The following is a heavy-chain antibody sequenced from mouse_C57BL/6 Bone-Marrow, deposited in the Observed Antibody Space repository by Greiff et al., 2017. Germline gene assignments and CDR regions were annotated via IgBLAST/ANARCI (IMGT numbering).Heavy chain of an antibody. Sequence: QVQLQQPGAELVMPGASVKLSCKASGYTFTSYWMHWVKQRPGQGLEWIGEIDPSDSYTNYNQKFKGKSTLTVDKSSSTAYMQLSSLTSEDSAVYYCARGIYYGPLGYFDVGGTGTTVTVSS. CDR1: GYTFTSYW. D-gene: IGHD2-1*01. CDR3: ARGIYYGPLGYFDV. CDR2: IDPSDSYT. V-gene: IGHV1-69*01. J-gene: IGHJ1*03.